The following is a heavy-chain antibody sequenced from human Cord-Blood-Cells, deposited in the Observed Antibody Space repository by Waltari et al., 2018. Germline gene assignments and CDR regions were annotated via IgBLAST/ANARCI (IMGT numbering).Heavy chain of an antibody. J-gene: IGHJ5*02. CDR2: IIPILGIA. V-gene: IGHV1-69*02. CDR1: GGTFSSYT. CDR3: ARGSSSWYWFDP. D-gene: IGHD6-13*01. Sequence: QVQLVQSGAEVKKPGSSVKVSCKASGGTFSSYTISWVRQAPGQGLEWMGRIIPILGIANYAQKFQGRVTIIADKSTSTAYMELSSLRSEDTAVYYCARGSSSWYWFDPWGQGTLVTVSS.